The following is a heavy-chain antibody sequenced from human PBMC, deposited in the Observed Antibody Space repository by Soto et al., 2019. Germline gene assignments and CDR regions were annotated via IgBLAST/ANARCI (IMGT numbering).Heavy chain of an antibody. CDR3: ARVGTIPPPSIVAKIDVCDY. J-gene: IGHJ4*02. CDR2: TYYRSKWYN. V-gene: IGHV6-1*01. Sequence: SQTLSLTCTISGDSVSSNSAAWNWIRQSPSRGLEWLGRTYYRSKWYNDYAVSVKSRITINPDTSKNQFSLQLNSVTPEDTAVYYFARVGTIPPPSIVAKIDVCDYWGQGPLVTVSS. CDR1: GDSVSSNSAA. D-gene: IGHD5-12*01.